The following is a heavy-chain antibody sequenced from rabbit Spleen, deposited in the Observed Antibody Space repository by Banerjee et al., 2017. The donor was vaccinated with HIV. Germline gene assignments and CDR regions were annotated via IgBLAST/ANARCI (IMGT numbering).Heavy chain of an antibody. CDR1: GFSLNSGYD. CDR3: ARDGAGGTYFAL. D-gene: IGHD8-1*01. V-gene: IGHV1S40*01. Sequence: QQLEESGGGLVKPGASLTLTCTASGFSLNSGYDMCWVRQAPGKGLEWIACMYAGSSGSTYSATWAKGRFTISKTSSTTVTLQMTSLTAADTATYFCARDGAGGTYFALWGPGTLVTVS. CDR2: MYAGSSGST. J-gene: IGHJ4*01.